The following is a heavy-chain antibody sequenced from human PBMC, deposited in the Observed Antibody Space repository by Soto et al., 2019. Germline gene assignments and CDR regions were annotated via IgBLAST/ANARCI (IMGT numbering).Heavy chain of an antibody. Sequence: QVQLQESGPGLVKPSETLSLTCTVSGGSISSYYWSWIRQPPGKGLEWIGYIYYSGSTNYNPSLKSRVTISVYTSKNQFSLKLSSVTAADTAVYYCARVPVLLWGMDVWGQGTTVTVSS. D-gene: IGHD3-10*01. V-gene: IGHV4-59*01. CDR3: ARVPVLLWGMDV. J-gene: IGHJ6*02. CDR1: GGSISSYY. CDR2: IYYSGST.